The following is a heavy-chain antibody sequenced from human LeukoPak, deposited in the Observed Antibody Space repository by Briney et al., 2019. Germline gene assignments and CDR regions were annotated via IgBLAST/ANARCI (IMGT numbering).Heavy chain of an antibody. V-gene: IGHV3-9*01. CDR1: GFTFDDYA. CDR3: AKDRRQWLVPAFDI. Sequence: GGSLRLSCAASGFTFDDYAMHWVRQAPGKGLEWVSGISWNSGSIGYADSVKGRFTISRDNAKNSLYLQMNRLRAEDTALYYCAKDRRQWLVPAFDIWGQGTMVTVSS. D-gene: IGHD6-19*01. CDR2: ISWNSGSI. J-gene: IGHJ3*02.